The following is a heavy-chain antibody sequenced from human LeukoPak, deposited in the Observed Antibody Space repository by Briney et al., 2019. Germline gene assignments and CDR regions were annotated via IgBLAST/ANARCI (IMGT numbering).Heavy chain of an antibody. V-gene: IGHV3-23*01. CDR1: GYTFSPYA. Sequence: PGGSLRLSCAASGYTFSPYAMSWVRQAPGKGLEWVSAISGSGGTTYYADSVKGRFTISRDNSKNTLYLQMNSLRADDRAVYYCAKETYDRYFDYWGQGTLVTVSA. CDR3: AKETYDRYFDY. D-gene: IGHD3-22*01. J-gene: IGHJ4*02. CDR2: ISGSGGTT.